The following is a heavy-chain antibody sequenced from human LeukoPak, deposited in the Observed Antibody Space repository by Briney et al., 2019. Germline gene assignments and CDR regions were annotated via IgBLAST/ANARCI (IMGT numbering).Heavy chain of an antibody. CDR1: GGSFSGYY. Sequence: SETLSLTCTVSGGSFSGYYWSWIRQPPGKGLEWIGEINHSGSTNYNPSLKSRVTISVDTSKNQFSLKLSSVTAADTAVYYCARRRPMAEFDYWGQGTLVTVSS. CDR3: ARRRPMAEFDY. D-gene: IGHD6-25*01. CDR2: INHSGST. J-gene: IGHJ4*02. V-gene: IGHV4-34*01.